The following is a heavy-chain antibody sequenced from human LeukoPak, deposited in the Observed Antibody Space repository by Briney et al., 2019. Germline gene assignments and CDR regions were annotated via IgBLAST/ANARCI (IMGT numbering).Heavy chain of an antibody. D-gene: IGHD6-6*01. CDR3: ARKGGGQLVNTRRWFDP. CDR1: GGSFSGYY. Sequence: SETLSLTCAVYGGSFSGYYWGWIRQPPGKGLEWIGSIYHSGSTYYNPSLKSRVTISVDTSKNQFSLKLSSVTAADTAVYYCARKGGGQLVNTRRWFDPWGQGTLVTVSS. J-gene: IGHJ5*02. CDR2: IYHSGST. V-gene: IGHV4-34*01.